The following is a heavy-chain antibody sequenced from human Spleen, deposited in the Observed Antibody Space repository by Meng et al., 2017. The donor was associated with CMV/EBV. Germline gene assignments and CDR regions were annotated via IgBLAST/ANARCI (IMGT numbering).Heavy chain of an antibody. CDR1: GFTVSSNY. V-gene: IGHV3-21*01. Sequence: GESLKISCAASGFTVSSNYMSWVRQAPGKGLEWVSSISSSSSYIYYADSVKGRFTISRDNAKNSLYLQMNSLRAEDTAVYYCARDKYQLLYGYWGQGTLVTVSS. CDR3: ARDKYQLLYGY. CDR2: ISSSSSYI. J-gene: IGHJ4*02. D-gene: IGHD2-2*02.